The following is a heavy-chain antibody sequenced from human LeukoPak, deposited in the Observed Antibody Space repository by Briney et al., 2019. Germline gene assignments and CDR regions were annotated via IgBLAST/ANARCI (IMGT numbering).Heavy chain of an antibody. CDR1: GFTFSNAW. CDR3: TSEERDYYDSSGYYC. V-gene: IGHV3-15*01. J-gene: IGHJ4*02. D-gene: IGHD3-22*01. CDR2: INSKTDGGTT. Sequence: GGSLRLSCAASGFTFSNAWMNWVRQAPGEGLEWVGRINSKTDGGTTDYAAPVKGRFTISRDDSKNTLSLQMNSLTIEDTAVYYCTSEERDYYDSSGYYCWGQGTLVTVSS.